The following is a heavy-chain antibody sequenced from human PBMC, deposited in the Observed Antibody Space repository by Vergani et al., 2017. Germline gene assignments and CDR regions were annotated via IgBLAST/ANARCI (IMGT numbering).Heavy chain of an antibody. Sequence: QITLKESGPTLVKPTQTLTLTCTFSVFSPSPSGVGVGWIRQPPGKDLEWLEVINWNDDKRYSPSLKSRLTITKDTSKNQAVLTMTNTDPVDTATYYCAHVAATTMGDYWGQGTLVTVSS. V-gene: IGHV2-5*01. J-gene: IGHJ4*02. D-gene: IGHD6-25*01. CDR3: AHVAATTMGDY. CDR1: VFSPSPSGVG. CDR2: INWNDDK.